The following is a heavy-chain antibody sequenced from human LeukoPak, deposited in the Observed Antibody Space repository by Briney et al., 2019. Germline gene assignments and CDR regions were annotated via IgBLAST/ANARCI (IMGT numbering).Heavy chain of an antibody. CDR1: GFTFRNYA. CDR3: AKGQNSASGSYQNNWFDP. D-gene: IGHD3-10*01. J-gene: IGHJ5*02. Sequence: GGSLRLSCAASGFTFRNYAMSWVRQAPGKGLEWVSSISGSGGSTYYAGSVKDRFTISRDNSKNTLFLQMNTLSADDTAVYYCAKGQNSASGSYQNNWFDPWGQGTLVTVSS. CDR2: ISGSGGST. V-gene: IGHV3-23*01.